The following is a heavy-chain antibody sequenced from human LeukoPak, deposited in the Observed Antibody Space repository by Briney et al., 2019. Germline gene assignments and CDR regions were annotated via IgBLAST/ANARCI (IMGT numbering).Heavy chain of an antibody. Sequence: GGSLRLSCTASGFTFGDYAMSWFRQAPGKGLEWVVFIRRKAYGGTTEYAASVKGRFTISRDDSKSIAYLQMNSLKTEDTAVYYCTRDIAKDIVVVVAATDAFDIWGQGTVVTVSS. CDR2: IRRKAYGGTT. CDR1: GFTFGDYA. D-gene: IGHD2-15*01. CDR3: TRDIAKDIVVVVAATDAFDI. J-gene: IGHJ3*02. V-gene: IGHV3-49*03.